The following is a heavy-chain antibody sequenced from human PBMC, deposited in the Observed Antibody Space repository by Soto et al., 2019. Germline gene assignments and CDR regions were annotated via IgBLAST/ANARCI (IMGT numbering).Heavy chain of an antibody. CDR2: ISASNGNR. CDR3: VRDPQRNDY. D-gene: IGHD2-2*01. V-gene: IGHV1-18*04. Sequence: QVQLVQSGAEVKKPGASVKVSCKASGYDFSSYGISWVRQAPGQGLEWMGWISASNGNRDYAQQFQGRVTKTSDRSRTTAYMELRSLRSDDTAGYYCVRDPQRNDYWVQGTLVNVSS. J-gene: IGHJ4*02. CDR1: GYDFSSYG.